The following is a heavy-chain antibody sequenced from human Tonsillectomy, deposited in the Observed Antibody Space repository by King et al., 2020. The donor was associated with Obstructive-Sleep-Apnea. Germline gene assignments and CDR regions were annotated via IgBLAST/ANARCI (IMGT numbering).Heavy chain of an antibody. Sequence: QLVQSGAEVKKPGASVKVSCKVSGYTLTELSMHWVRQAPGKGLEWVGGFYPEDGETIYAQNFQGRVTMTGDTSTDTAYMELSSLRSEDTAVYYCAKDTWGATTNYYYYGMDVWGQGTTVTVSS. D-gene: IGHD1-26*01. V-gene: IGHV1-24*01. CDR1: GYTLTELS. CDR2: FYPEDGET. J-gene: IGHJ6*02. CDR3: AKDTWGATTNYYYYGMDV.